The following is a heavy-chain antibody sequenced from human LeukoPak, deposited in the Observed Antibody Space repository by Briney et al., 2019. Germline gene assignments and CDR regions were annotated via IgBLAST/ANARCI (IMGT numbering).Heavy chain of an antibody. D-gene: IGHD3-10*01. CDR2: IYYNGST. Sequence: SETLSLTCTVSGGSISSYYWSWIRQPPGKGLEWIGYIYYNGSTNYNPSLKSRVTISVDTSKNQFSLKLSSVTAAATAVYYCARDMARRKGSYYGMDVWGQGTTVTVSS. V-gene: IGHV4-59*01. CDR1: GGSISSYY. J-gene: IGHJ6*02. CDR3: ARDMARRKGSYYGMDV.